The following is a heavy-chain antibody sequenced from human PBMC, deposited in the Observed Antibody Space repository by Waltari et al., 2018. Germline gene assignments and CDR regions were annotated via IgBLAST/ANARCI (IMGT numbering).Heavy chain of an antibody. V-gene: IGHV4-38-2*01. CDR1: GFIFRSPY. CDR3: ASPPRGSSYGSYDY. CDR2: VYYTGTT. J-gene: IGHJ4*02. Sequence: VQLVASGGGLVQPGGSLRLSWAASGFIFRSPYMDWVRQAPGKGLEWVGSVYYTGTTYYHPSLKSRVTIFVDTSKNQFSLNLNSVTAADTAVYYCASPPRGSSYGSYDYWGQGTLVTVSS. D-gene: IGHD5-18*01.